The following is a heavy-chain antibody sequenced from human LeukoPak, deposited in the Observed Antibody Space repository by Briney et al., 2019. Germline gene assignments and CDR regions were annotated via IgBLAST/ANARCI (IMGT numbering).Heavy chain of an antibody. CDR2: FYYSGNT. CDR3: ARLTIAVRFFDY. J-gene: IGHJ4*02. Sequence: SETLSLTCTVSGASISSSSYRWGWIRQPPGKGLDWFGNFYYSGNTHYNSSLKRRLTMSVDTSKNQFSLNLSSVTAADTAVYYCARLTIAVRFFDYWGQGILVTVSS. V-gene: IGHV4-39*07. CDR1: GASISSSSYR. D-gene: IGHD6-6*01.